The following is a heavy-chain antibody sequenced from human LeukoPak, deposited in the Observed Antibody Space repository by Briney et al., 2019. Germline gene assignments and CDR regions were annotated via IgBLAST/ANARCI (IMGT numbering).Heavy chain of an antibody. CDR2: ISAYNGNT. CDR3: ARDPRLWFGEFTLNWFDP. D-gene: IGHD3-10*01. V-gene: IGHV1-18*01. J-gene: IGHJ5*02. CDR1: GYTFTSYG. Sequence: GASVKVSCKASGYTFTSYGISWVRQAPGQGLEGMGWISAYNGNTNYAQKLQGRVTMTTDTSTSTAYMELRSLRSDDTAVYYCARDPRLWFGEFTLNWFDPWGQGTLVTVSS.